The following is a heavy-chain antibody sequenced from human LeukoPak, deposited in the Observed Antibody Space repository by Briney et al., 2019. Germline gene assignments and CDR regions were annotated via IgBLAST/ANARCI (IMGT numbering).Heavy chain of an antibody. J-gene: IGHJ4*02. Sequence: GGSLRLSCAASGFTFRTYSMNWVRQDPGKGLEWVSYIDSTGTIIFYADSVKGRFTVSRDNAKNSLYLQMNSLRADDTAVYYCAKDRRGYTYNFDYWGQGTLVTVSS. CDR2: IDSTGTII. CDR1: GFTFRTYS. CDR3: AKDRRGYTYNFDY. D-gene: IGHD5-18*01. V-gene: IGHV3-48*01.